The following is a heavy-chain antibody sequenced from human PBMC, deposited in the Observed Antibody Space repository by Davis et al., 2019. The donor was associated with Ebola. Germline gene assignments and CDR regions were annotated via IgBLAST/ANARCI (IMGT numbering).Heavy chain of an antibody. CDR1: GGTFSTYA. J-gene: IGHJ4*02. CDR3: ARDLGTAMATE. CDR2: IIPILGIP. V-gene: IGHV1-69*04. Sequence: SVQVSCKTSGGTFSTYAIDWLRQAPGHGLEWMGRIIPILGIPNYAQRFQGRVTITADKSTSTAYMELSSLRSEDTAMYYCARDLGTAMATEWGQGTLVTVSS. D-gene: IGHD5-18*01.